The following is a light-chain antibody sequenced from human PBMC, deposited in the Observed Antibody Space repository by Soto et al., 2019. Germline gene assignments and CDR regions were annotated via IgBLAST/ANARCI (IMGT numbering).Light chain of an antibody. J-gene: IGKJ1*01. CDR3: QNYNSAPRT. V-gene: IGKV1-27*01. CDR1: QGINNY. CDR2: AAS. Sequence: DIQMTQSPSSLSASVGDRVTITCRASQGINNYLAWYQQRPGKVPKLLIYAASTLQSGVPSRFRGSRSGTDFTLTISSLQPEDVATSYCQNYNSAPRTFGQGTKVEIK.